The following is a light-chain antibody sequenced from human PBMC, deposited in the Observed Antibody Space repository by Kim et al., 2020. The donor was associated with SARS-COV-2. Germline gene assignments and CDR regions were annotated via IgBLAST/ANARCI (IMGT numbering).Light chain of an antibody. CDR3: QQFHSDPNT. J-gene: IGKJ2*01. Sequence: DIQMTQSPSSLSASVGDTVTITCRASQSITNSLNWYQQRPGKAPKLLIYDASSLKEGVPSRFSAGGSETDFTFTITNLQPEDFATYYCQQFHSDPNTFGQGTKLEIK. V-gene: IGKV1-33*01. CDR1: QSITNS. CDR2: DAS.